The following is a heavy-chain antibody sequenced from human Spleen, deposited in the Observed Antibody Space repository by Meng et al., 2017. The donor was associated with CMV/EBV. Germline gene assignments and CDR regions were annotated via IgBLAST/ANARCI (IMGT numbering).Heavy chain of an antibody. CDR2: IRYDGSDK. D-gene: IGHD2-2*01. CDR1: GFTFRSYG. CDR3: AKDPYISVVVPTGTEDY. J-gene: IGHJ4*02. Sequence: GGSLRLSCVASGFTFRSYGMHWVRQVPGKGLEWVAFIRYDGSDKYYADSVKGRFTISRDNSKSTLYLQMNSLRAEDTAVYYCAKDPYISVVVPTGTEDYWGQGTLVTVSS. V-gene: IGHV3-30*02.